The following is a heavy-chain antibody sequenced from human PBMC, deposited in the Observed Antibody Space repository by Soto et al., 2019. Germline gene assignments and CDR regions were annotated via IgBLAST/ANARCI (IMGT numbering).Heavy chain of an antibody. Sequence: RGSLRLSCAASGFTFSSYSMNWVRQAPGKGLEWVSSISSSSSYIYYADSVKGRFTISRDNAKNSLYLQMNSLRAEDTAVYYCARVPRYCSSTSCYYYYYYYGMDVWGQGPTVTVSS. D-gene: IGHD2-2*01. V-gene: IGHV3-21*01. CDR3: ARVPRYCSSTSCYYYYYYYGMDV. J-gene: IGHJ6*02. CDR2: ISSSSSYI. CDR1: GFTFSSYS.